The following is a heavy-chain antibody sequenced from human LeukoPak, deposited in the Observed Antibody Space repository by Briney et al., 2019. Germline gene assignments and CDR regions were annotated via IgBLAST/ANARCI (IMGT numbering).Heavy chain of an antibody. CDR1: GFTFSSYA. V-gene: IGHV3-23*01. CDR3: ARDLSYGSGEF. Sequence: GGSLRLSCAASGFTFSSYAMSWVRQAPGKGLEWVSAISGSGGSTYYADSVKGRFTISRDNSKNTLYLQMNGLRAEDTAVYFCARDLSYGSGEFWGQGTLVTVSS. D-gene: IGHD3-10*01. CDR2: ISGSGGST. J-gene: IGHJ4*02.